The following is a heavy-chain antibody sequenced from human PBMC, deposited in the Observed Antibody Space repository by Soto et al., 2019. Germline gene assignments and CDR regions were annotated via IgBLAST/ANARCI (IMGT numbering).Heavy chain of an antibody. J-gene: IGHJ4*02. CDR1: GFTFSSYA. D-gene: IGHD6-13*01. CDR2: ISGSGGST. Sequence: GSLRLSCAASGFTFSSYAMSWVRQAPGKGLEWVSAISGSGGSTYYADSVKGRFTISRDNSKNTLYLQMNSLRAEDTAVYYCAKTTPASSSWYSREDYFDYWGQGTLVTVSS. V-gene: IGHV3-23*01. CDR3: AKTTPASSSWYSREDYFDY.